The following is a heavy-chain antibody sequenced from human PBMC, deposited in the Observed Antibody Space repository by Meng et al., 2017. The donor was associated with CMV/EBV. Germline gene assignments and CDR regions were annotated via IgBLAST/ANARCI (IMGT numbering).Heavy chain of an antibody. CDR3: ARIGISSSWYEPGTGWFDP. CDR2: IIPIFGTA. J-gene: IGHJ5*02. Sequence: SVKVSCKASGGTFSSYAISWVRQAPGQGLEWMGGIIPIFGTANYAQKFQGRVTITTDESTSTAYMELSSLRSEDTAVYYCARIGISSSWYEPGTGWFDPWGQGTLVTVSS. CDR1: GGTFSSYA. D-gene: IGHD6-13*01. V-gene: IGHV1-69*05.